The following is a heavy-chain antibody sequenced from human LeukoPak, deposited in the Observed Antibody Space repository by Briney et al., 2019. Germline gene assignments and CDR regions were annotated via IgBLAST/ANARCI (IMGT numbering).Heavy chain of an antibody. CDR2: INWNGGST. J-gene: IGHJ4*02. D-gene: IGHD1-26*01. Sequence: PGGSLRLSCAASGFTFDDYGMSWVRQAPGKGLEWVSGINWNGGSTGYADSVKGRFTISRDDSKNTLYLQMNSLRAEDTAVYYCARSGRSRFDYWGQGTLVTVSS. CDR1: GFTFDDYG. V-gene: IGHV3-20*04. CDR3: ARSGRSRFDY.